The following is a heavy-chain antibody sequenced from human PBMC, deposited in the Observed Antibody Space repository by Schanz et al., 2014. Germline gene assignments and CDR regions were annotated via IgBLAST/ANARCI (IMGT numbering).Heavy chain of an antibody. Sequence: VQLVESGGGVVQPGGSLRLSCAASGITFSSHSFNWVRQAPGKGLEWISYITYNGGTIYYADSVKGRFTISRDNAKNSLFLQMNSLRAEDTAVYYCARAGYDADNWFDPWGQGTLVTVSS. V-gene: IGHV3-48*01. CDR3: ARAGYDADNWFDP. CDR2: ITYNGGTI. CDR1: GITFSSHS. J-gene: IGHJ5*02. D-gene: IGHD2-2*01.